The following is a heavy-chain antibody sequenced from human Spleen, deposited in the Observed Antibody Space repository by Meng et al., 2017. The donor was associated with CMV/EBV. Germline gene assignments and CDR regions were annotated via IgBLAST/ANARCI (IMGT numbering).Heavy chain of an antibody. Sequence: ASVKVSCKASGYTFTGYYMHWVRQATGQGLEWMGWMNPKSDDTRYAQKFQGRVTMTRNTSIGTAYMELISLRSEDTAVYYCARGQESGEAYDSSGYHYYGMDVWGQGTTVTVSS. V-gene: IGHV1-8*02. CDR3: ARGQESGEAYDSSGYHYYGMDV. J-gene: IGHJ6*02. CDR1: GYTFTGYY. D-gene: IGHD3-22*01. CDR2: MNPKSDDT.